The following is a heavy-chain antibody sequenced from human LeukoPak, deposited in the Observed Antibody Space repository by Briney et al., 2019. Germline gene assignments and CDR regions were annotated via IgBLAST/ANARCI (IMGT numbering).Heavy chain of an antibody. CDR1: GFTVSGNY. V-gene: IGHV3-53*01. D-gene: IGHD1-7*01. Sequence: GGSLRLSCAVSGFTVSGNYMSWVRQAPGKGLEWVSLIYSGGTTYYADSVKGRFTISRDNAKNSMYLQMNTLRAEDTALYHCVREYKAPGWDYFDPWGRGTLVTVSP. CDR2: IYSGGTT. CDR3: VREYKAPGWDYFDP. J-gene: IGHJ5*02.